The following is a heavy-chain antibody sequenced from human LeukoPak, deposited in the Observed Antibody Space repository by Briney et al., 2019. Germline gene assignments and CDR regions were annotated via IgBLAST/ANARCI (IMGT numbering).Heavy chain of an antibody. CDR1: GDSVSSNSAA. CDR3: AMAYDDSSGYNY. V-gene: IGHV6-1*01. J-gene: IGHJ4*02. CDR2: TYYRSKWYN. D-gene: IGHD3-22*01. Sequence: SRTLSLSCAVSGDSVSSNSAAWNWIRQSPSRGLEWLGRTYYRSKWYNDYAVSVKSRITINPDTSKNQFSLQLNSVTPEDTAVYYCAMAYDDSSGYNYWGQGTLVTVSS.